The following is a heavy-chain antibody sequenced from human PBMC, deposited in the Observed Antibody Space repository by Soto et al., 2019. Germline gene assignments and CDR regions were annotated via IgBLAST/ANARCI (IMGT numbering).Heavy chain of an antibody. J-gene: IGHJ4*02. CDR2: INSDGSGT. V-gene: IGHV3-74*03. CDR3: ASGYRQLDN. CDR1: GFTFSSYW. D-gene: IGHD5-18*01. Sequence: PGGSLRLSCAASGFTFSSYWMHWVRQAPGKGLVWVSHINSDGSGTTYADSVKGRFTISRHNAKNTLYLQMNSLRVEDTAVYYCASGYRQLDNWGQGTLVTVSS.